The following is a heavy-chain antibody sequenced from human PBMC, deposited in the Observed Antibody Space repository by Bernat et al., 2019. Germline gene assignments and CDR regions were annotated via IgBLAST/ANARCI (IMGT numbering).Heavy chain of an antibody. D-gene: IGHD1-14*01. CDR1: GFTFSDHY. V-gene: IGHV3-72*01. J-gene: IGHJ3*01. Sequence: EVQLVESGGGLVQPGGSLRLSCAASGFTFSDHYMDWVRQAPGKGLEWIGHITNKANRYPHKTAASGKGRFTTSRDDSRNSVYLQMTSLKTEDTAVYYFARVLGVASTGALDVWAKGQRSPSLQ. CDR3: ARVLGVASTGALDV. CDR2: ITNKANRYP.